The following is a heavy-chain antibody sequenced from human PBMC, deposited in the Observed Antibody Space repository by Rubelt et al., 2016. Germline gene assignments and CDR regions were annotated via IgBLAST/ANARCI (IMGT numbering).Heavy chain of an antibody. CDR1: GFTFSSYS. V-gene: IGHV4-59*06. CDR3: GGYTSAWHGRGHFDL. D-gene: IGHD2-15*01. J-gene: IGHJ4*02. CDR2: IYYSGST. Sequence: VQLLESGGGLVQPGGSLRLSCEGSGFTFSSYSMDWVRQVPGKGLQWIGYIYYSGSTSLNPSLKGRVSLSVDTSQNHFSLRLTSVTAADTAVYFCGGYTSAWHGRGHFDLWGQGTLVTVSS.